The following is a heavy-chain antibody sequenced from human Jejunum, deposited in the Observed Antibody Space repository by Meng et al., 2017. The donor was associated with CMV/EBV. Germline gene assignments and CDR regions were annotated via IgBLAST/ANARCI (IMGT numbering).Heavy chain of an antibody. V-gene: IGHV3-23*01. CDR1: GFTFSTHV. J-gene: IGHJ4*02. Sequence: EWQLLESGGGLSQQGESMCFSGAASGFTFSTHVRNWVRQAPGRGLEWVSSITDSGENIYYADSVRGRFTVSRDNSKNTLYLQMNSLRAEDTAVYHCARRADYIDFWGQGTLVTVSS. CDR2: ITDSGENI. D-gene: IGHD4/OR15-4a*01. CDR3: ARRADYIDF.